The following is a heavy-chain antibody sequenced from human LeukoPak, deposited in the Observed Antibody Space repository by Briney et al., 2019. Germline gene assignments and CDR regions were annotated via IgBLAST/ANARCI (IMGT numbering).Heavy chain of an antibody. CDR3: AMEYSSGSEGY. D-gene: IGHD6-19*01. V-gene: IGHV4-31*03. CDR2: IYYSGST. CDR1: GGSISSGGYY. Sequence: SETLSLTCTVSGGSISSGGYYWSWIRQHPRKGLEWIGYIYYSGSTYYNPSLKSRVTISVDTSKNQFSLKLSSVTAADTAVYYCAMEYSSGSEGYWGQGTLVTVSS. J-gene: IGHJ4*02.